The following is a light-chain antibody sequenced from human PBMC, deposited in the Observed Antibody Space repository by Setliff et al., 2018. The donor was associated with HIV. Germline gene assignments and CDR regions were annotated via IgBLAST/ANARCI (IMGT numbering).Light chain of an antibody. V-gene: IGLV2-14*03. J-gene: IGLJ1*01. CDR3: SSYTTSSTLSV. CDR2: DVI. Sequence: QSALTQPASVSGSPGQSITISCTGISSDVGGYYSVSWYQQHPGKAPKLMIYDVINRPSGVSNRFSGSRSGNTASLTISGLQVEDEADYYCSSYTTSSTLSVFGPGTKVTVL. CDR1: SSDVGGYYS.